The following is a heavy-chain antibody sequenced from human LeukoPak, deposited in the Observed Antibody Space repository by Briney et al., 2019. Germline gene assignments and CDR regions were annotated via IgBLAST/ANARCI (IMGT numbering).Heavy chain of an antibody. V-gene: IGHV4-59*01. CDR2: IYYSGST. CDR3: ARGRQWLDDY. J-gene: IGHJ4*02. CDR1: GGSISSYY. D-gene: IGHD6-19*01. Sequence: SETLSLTCTVSGGSISSYYWSWIRQPPGKGLEWIGYIYYSGSTNYNPSLKSRVTISVDTSKNRFSLKLSSVTAADTAVYYCARGRQWLDDYWGQGTLVTVSS.